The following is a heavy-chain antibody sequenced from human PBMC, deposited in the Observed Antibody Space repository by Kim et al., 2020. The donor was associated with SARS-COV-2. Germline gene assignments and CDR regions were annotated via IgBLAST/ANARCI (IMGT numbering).Heavy chain of an antibody. V-gene: IGHV4-4*02. D-gene: IGHD6-19*01. Sequence: SETLSLTCAVSGGSISSSNWWSWVRQPPGKGLEWIGEIYHSGSTNYNPSLKSRVTISVDKSKNQFSLKLSSVTAADMAVYYCARVPLGSGRPGDDYWGQGTLVTVSS. CDR2: IYHSGST. J-gene: IGHJ4*02. CDR1: GGSISSSNW. CDR3: ARVPLGSGRPGDDY.